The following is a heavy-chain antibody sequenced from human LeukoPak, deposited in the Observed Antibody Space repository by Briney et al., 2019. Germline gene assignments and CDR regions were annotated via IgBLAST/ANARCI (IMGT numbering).Heavy chain of an antibody. CDR1: GFTFSSYA. CDR2: VGTSADT. CDR3: AKAPPPYCSGGTCFDAFDI. V-gene: IGHV3-23*01. J-gene: IGHJ3*02. D-gene: IGHD2-15*01. Sequence: GGSLRLSCVASGFTFSSYAMDWVRQAPGQGLQWVSAVGTSADTYYADSVRGRFTISRDNSKNTLYLQMNSLRAEDTAVYYCAKAPPPYCSGGTCFDAFDIWGQGTMVTVSS.